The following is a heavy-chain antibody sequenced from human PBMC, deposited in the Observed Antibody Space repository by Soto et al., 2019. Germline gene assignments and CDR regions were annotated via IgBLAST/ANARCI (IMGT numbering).Heavy chain of an antibody. CDR1: DGNIRRHC. V-gene: IGHV4-59*11. J-gene: IGHJ4*02. CDR3: ARVPYSYASSGYMYYFDY. D-gene: IGHD3-22*01. Sequence: SEPNSHTNTVSDGNIRRHCWRWIRQTPGKGLECIGYIYYSGNTNYNPSLKSRVTISVDTSKDQFSLKLSSVTAADTAVYYCARVPYSYASSGYMYYFDYWGQGTLVTVSS. CDR2: IYYSGNT.